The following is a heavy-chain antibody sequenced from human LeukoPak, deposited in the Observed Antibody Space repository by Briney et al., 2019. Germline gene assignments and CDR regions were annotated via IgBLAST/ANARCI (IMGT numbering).Heavy chain of an antibody. Sequence: GGSVTLSCPGSGFIFSSYAMSWVRQAAGKGLAGVAAISGSGGSKYYADSVKGRFTISRDNSKNTLYLQMNSLRAEDTAVYYGAKDNDAAAGSDYWGQGTLVTVSS. CDR3: AKDNDAAAGSDY. V-gene: IGHV3-23*01. D-gene: IGHD6-13*01. J-gene: IGHJ4*02. CDR2: ISGSGGSK. CDR1: GFIFSSYA.